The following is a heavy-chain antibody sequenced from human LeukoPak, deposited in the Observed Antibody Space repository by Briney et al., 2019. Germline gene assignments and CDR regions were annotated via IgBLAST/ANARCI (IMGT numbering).Heavy chain of an antibody. CDR3: AKDQSAIVVVPAALDY. Sequence: GGSLRLSCAASGSTFSSHTMNWVRQAPGKGLEWISYISNTGSVVYYADSVKGRFTISRDNSKNTLYLQMNSLRAEDTAVYYCAKDQSAIVVVPAALDYWGQGTLVTVSS. J-gene: IGHJ4*02. CDR2: ISNTGSVV. CDR1: GSTFSSHT. V-gene: IGHV3-48*01. D-gene: IGHD2-2*01.